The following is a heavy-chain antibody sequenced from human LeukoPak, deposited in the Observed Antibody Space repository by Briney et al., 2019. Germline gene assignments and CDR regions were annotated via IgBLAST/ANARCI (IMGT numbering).Heavy chain of an antibody. J-gene: IGHJ6*03. Sequence: SETLSLTCAVYGGSFSDNYWSWIRQPPGKGLEWIGYIYYSGSTNYNPSLKSRVTISVDTSKNQFSLKLSSVTAADTAVYYCARMVGWGARRYYYYYMDVWGKGTTVTISS. CDR1: GGSFSDNY. CDR2: IYYSGST. CDR3: ARMVGWGARRYYYYYMDV. D-gene: IGHD1-26*01. V-gene: IGHV4-59*01.